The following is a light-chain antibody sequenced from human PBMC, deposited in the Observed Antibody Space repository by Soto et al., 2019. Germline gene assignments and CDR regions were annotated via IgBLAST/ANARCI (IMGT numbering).Light chain of an antibody. Sequence: QSVLTQPPSASGTPGQRVTISCSGSSSNIGSNYVYWYQQLPGTAPKLLIYRNNQRPSGVPDRFSGSKSGTSASLAISGLRSEEEADYYCAAWDDSLSGGVFGTGTEVTVL. CDR3: AAWDDSLSGGV. J-gene: IGLJ1*01. CDR2: RNN. V-gene: IGLV1-47*01. CDR1: SSNIGSNY.